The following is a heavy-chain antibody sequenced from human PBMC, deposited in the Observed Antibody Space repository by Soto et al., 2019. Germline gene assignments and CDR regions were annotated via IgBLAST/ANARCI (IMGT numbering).Heavy chain of an antibody. J-gene: IGHJ5*02. Sequence: SVKVSCKXSGGTFSSYAISWVRQAPGQGLEWMGGIIPIFGTANYAQKSQGRVTITADESTSTAYMELSSLRSEDTAVYYCASKVMRGYDNWFDPWGQGTLVTVSS. CDR3: ASKVMRGYDNWFDP. V-gene: IGHV1-69*13. D-gene: IGHD5-12*01. CDR2: IIPIFGTA. CDR1: GGTFSSYA.